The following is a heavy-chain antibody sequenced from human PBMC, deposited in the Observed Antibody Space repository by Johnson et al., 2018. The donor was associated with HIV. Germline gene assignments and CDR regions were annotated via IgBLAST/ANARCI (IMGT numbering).Heavy chain of an antibody. J-gene: IGHJ3*01. V-gene: IGHV3-30*18. CDR2: ISYDGSNE. CDR3: AKEGNTYYDFWSGLNAFDV. Sequence: KGLEGVAVISYDGSNEYYADSVKGRFTVSRDNSKNTLYLQINNLRAEDTAVYYCAKEGNTYYDFWSGLNAFDVWGQGTMVTV. D-gene: IGHD3-3*01.